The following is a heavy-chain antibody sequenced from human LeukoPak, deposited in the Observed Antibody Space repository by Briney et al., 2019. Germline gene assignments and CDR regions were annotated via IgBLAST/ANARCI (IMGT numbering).Heavy chain of an antibody. CDR3: ASGGFVVVPAAPPVHWFDP. D-gene: IGHD2-2*01. J-gene: IGHJ5*02. CDR2: IIPIFGTA. CDR1: GGTFSSYA. Sequence: SVKVSCKASGGTFSSYAISWVRQAPGQGLEWMGGIIPIFGTANYAQKFQGRVTITADESTNTAYMELSSLRSEDTAVYYCASGGFVVVPAAPPVHWFDPWGQGTLVTVSS. V-gene: IGHV1-69*13.